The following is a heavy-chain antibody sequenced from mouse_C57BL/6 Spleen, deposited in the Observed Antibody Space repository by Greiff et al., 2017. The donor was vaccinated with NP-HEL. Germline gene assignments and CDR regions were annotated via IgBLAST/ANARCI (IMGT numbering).Heavy chain of an antibody. CDR2: INPNSGGT. Sequence: VQLQQSGPELVKPGASVKIPCKASGYTFTDYNMDWVKQSHGKSLEWIGDINPNSGGTIYKQKVKGKATLNVDKSSSTAYMELRSMTSEDTAVYYCARRGYSSPYWYFDVWGTGTTVTGSS. CDR3: ARRGYSSPYWYFDV. CDR1: GYTFTDYN. J-gene: IGHJ1*03. V-gene: IGHV1-18*01. D-gene: IGHD1-1*01.